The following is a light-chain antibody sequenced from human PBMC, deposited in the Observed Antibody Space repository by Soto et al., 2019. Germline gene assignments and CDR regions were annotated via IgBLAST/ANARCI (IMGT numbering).Light chain of an antibody. CDR2: GAS. V-gene: IGKV3-15*01. CDR1: QSVSSN. CDR3: QHYNSWPPWT. Sequence: EIVMTRSPATLSVSPGERATLSCRASQSVSSNLAWYQQKPGQAPRLLIYGASTRATGIPARFSGSGSGTQFTLSISSLQSEDFALYYCQHYNSWPPWTFGQGTKVDIK. J-gene: IGKJ1*01.